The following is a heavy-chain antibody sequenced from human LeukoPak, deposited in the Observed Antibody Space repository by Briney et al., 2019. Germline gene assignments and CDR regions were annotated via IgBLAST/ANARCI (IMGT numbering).Heavy chain of an antibody. CDR3: ARVEWMGRMDY. D-gene: IGHD3-3*01. Sequence: GGSLRLSCAASGFTFSNHRMSWVRQAPGKGLQWVANIKQDGSEAYDGDSVKGRFTISRDNAKNSLYLQMNSLRAEDTAVYYCARVEWMGRMDYWGQGTVITVSS. J-gene: IGHJ4*02. V-gene: IGHV3-7*04. CDR2: IKQDGSEA. CDR1: GFTFSNHR.